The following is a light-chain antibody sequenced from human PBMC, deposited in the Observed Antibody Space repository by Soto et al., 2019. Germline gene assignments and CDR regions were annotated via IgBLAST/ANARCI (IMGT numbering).Light chain of an antibody. CDR2: DAS. J-gene: IGKJ4*01. CDR1: QCVSGS. CDR3: QEGTYWPA. V-gene: IGKV3-11*01. Sequence: EIVLKESTAILSLSPGEKATLSCRASQCVSGSLGWYQQKPGQAPRLIIYDASVRATGIPARFSGSGSGTDFTLTISSLEPEDFTVYYCQEGTYWPAFGGGSKVAI.